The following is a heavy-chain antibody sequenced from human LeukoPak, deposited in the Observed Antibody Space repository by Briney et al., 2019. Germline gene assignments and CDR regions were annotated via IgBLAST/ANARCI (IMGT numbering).Heavy chain of an antibody. V-gene: IGHV3-30*02. D-gene: IGHD3-10*01. J-gene: IGHJ5*02. CDR1: GFTFSSYG. Sequence: AGGSLRLSCAASGFTFSSYGMHWVRQAPGKGLEWVAFIRYDGSNKYYADSVKGRFTISRDNSKNTLYLQMNSLRAEDTAVYYCAKDGGYYYGSGSPLGGGWFDPWGQGTLVTVSS. CDR3: AKDGGYYYGSGSPLGGGWFDP. CDR2: IRYDGSNK.